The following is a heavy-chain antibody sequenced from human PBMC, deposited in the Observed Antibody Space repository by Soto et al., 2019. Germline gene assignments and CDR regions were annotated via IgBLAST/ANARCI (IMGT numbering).Heavy chain of an antibody. CDR2: MTSDGSTT. Sequence: GGSLRLSCAASGFNFGNAGMHWVRQAPGKGLEWVSRMTSDGSTTDYADSVKGRFTVSRDNGKYTRYLQMNSLRAEDTAVYYCATAEVDYWGPGTLVTVSS. J-gene: IGHJ4*02. CDR3: ATAEVDY. V-gene: IGHV3-74*01. CDR1: GFNFGNAG.